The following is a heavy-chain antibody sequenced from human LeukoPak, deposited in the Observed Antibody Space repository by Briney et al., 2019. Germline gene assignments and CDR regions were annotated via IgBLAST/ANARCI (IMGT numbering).Heavy chain of an antibody. CDR1: GYTFTSYG. CDR3: ARGTYYDFWSGYYTGGYYYYYMDV. CDR2: ISAYNGNT. V-gene: IGHV1-18*01. Sequence: ASVKVSCEASGYTFTSYGISWVRQAPGQGLEWMGWISAYNGNTNYAQKLQGRVTMTTDTSTSTAYMELRSLRSDDTAVYYCARGTYYDFWSGYYTGGYYYYYMDVWGKGTTVTVSS. J-gene: IGHJ6*03. D-gene: IGHD3-3*01.